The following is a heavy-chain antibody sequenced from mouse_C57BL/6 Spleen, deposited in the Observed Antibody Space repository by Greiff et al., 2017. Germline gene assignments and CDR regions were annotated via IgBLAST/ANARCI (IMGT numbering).Heavy chain of an antibody. Sequence: EVKLVESGGGLVQPGGSLSLSCAASGFTFTDYYMSWVRQPPGKALEWLGFIRNKANGYTTEYSASVKGRFTISRDNSQSILSLQMNALIAEDSATYYCARPLYDYVRFDVWGTGTTVTVSS. CDR3: ARPLYDYVRFDV. V-gene: IGHV7-3*01. CDR2: IRNKANGYTT. D-gene: IGHD2-4*01. CDR1: GFTFTDYY. J-gene: IGHJ1*03.